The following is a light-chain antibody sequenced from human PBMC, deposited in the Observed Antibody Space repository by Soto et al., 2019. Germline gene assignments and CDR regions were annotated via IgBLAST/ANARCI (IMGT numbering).Light chain of an antibody. Sequence: DIQTAQSPSSLSASVGDRVTITCRASQSMSNRLAWYQQKPGKAPKLLIDKASSLKSGVPSRFSGSGSGTEFTLTISSLQPDDFATYYCQHYNSYSEAFGQGTKVDIK. CDR1: QSMSNR. CDR3: QHYNSYSEA. CDR2: KAS. J-gene: IGKJ1*01. V-gene: IGKV1-5*03.